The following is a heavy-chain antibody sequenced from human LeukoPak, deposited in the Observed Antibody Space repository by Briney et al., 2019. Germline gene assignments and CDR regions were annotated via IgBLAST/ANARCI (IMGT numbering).Heavy chain of an antibody. CDR1: GFTFSSYS. V-gene: IGHV3-53*01. CDR3: ARDFCGGDCFDL. J-gene: IGHJ4*02. CDR2: IYSGGST. D-gene: IGHD2-21*01. Sequence: GGSLRLSCAASGFTFSSYSMNWVRQAPGKGLEWVSVIYSGGSTYYADSMKGRFTISRDNSENTLFLQMNSLRAEDTAVYYCARDFCGGDCFDLWGQGTLVTVSS.